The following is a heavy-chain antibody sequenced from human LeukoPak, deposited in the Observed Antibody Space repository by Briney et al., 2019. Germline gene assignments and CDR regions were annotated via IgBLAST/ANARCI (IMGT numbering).Heavy chain of an antibody. D-gene: IGHD2-2*01. CDR3: ARGSTSDWPLDH. J-gene: IGHJ4*02. V-gene: IGHV1-3*01. Sequence: ASVKVSCKASGYTFSDYAMHWVRRAPGHRFEWMGWIDAGNGDTRYSQKFQGRVTITRDTSASTAYIELRSLRSEDTAMYYCARGSTSDWPLDHWGQETLVTISS. CDR2: IDAGNGDT. CDR1: GYTFSDYA.